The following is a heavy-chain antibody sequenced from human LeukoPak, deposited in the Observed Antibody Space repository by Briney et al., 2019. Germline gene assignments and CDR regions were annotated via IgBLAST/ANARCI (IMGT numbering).Heavy chain of an antibody. CDR3: ARRAYSSGWTGLDY. D-gene: IGHD6-19*01. CDR2: IYPGDSDT. Sequence: RTGESLKISCKGSGYSFTSYWIGWVRQMPGKGPEWMGIIYPGDSDTRYSPSFQGQVTISADKSISTAYLQWSSLKASDTAMYYCARRAYSSGWTGLDYWGQGTLVTVSS. V-gene: IGHV5-51*03. J-gene: IGHJ4*02. CDR1: GYSFTSYW.